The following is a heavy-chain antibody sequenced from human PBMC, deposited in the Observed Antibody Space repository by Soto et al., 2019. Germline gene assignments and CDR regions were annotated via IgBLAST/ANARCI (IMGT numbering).Heavy chain of an antibody. J-gene: IGHJ4*02. Sequence: EVQLLESGGGLVQPGGSLRLSCAASGFTFSDYAMSWVRQAPGKGLEWVSATSGSGSSTYYADSVKGRFTISRDNSKNTLYLQMNSVRAEDTAVYYCAKVMVRGVTLTAIDYWGQGTLVTVSS. CDR1: GFTFSDYA. CDR2: TSGSGSST. D-gene: IGHD3-10*01. CDR3: AKVMVRGVTLTAIDY. V-gene: IGHV3-23*01.